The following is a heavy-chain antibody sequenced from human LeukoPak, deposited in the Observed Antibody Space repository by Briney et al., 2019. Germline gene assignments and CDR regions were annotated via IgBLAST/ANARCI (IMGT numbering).Heavy chain of an antibody. Sequence: ASVTVSSKASGYTFTSYGISWVRQAPGQGLEWMGWISAYNGNTNYAQKLQGRVTMTTDTSTSTAYMELRSLRSDDTAVYYCARDMGCSSTSCYHFFRYFDLWGRGTLVTVSS. J-gene: IGHJ2*01. CDR1: GYTFTSYG. CDR2: ISAYNGNT. D-gene: IGHD2-2*01. CDR3: ARDMGCSSTSCYHFFRYFDL. V-gene: IGHV1-18*01.